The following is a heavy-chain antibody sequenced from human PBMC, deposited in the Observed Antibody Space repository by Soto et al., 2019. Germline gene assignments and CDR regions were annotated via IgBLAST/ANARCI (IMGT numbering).Heavy chain of an antibody. CDR2: IYYSGST. D-gene: IGHD5-18*01. CDR3: ASDVDTAMVYSGY. V-gene: IGHV4-39*01. J-gene: IGHJ4*02. Sequence: QLQLQESGPGLVKPSETLSLTCTVSGGSISSSSYYWGWIRQPPGKGLEWIGSIYYSGSTYYNPSLKSRVTISVDTSKNQFSLKLSSVTAADTAVYYCASDVDTAMVYSGYWGQGTLVTVSS. CDR1: GGSISSSSYY.